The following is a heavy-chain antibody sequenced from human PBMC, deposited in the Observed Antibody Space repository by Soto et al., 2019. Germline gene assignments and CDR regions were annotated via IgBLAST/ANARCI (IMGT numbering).Heavy chain of an antibody. D-gene: IGHD3-3*01. J-gene: IGHJ6*03. CDR1: GGSISSYY. CDR2: IYYSGST. V-gene: IGHV4-59*01. CDR3: ARDSRFLEWLPNYYYYYMDV. Sequence: SETLSLTCTVSGGSISSYYWSWIRQPPGKGLEWIGYIYYSGSTNNNPSLKSRVTISVDTSKNQFSLKLSSVTAADTAVYYCARDSRFLEWLPNYYYYYMDVWGKGTTVTVSS.